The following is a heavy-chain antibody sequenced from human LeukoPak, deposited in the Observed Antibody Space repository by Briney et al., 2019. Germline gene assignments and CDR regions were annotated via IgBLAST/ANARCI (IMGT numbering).Heavy chain of an antibody. V-gene: IGHV4-59*01. CDR2: VYYSGST. CDR3: AREEAAAGTSYFDY. Sequence: PSETLSLTCTVSGGSIGNSYWNWIRQPPGKGLEWIGYVYYSGSTNYNPSLKSRVTISVDTSKNQFSLKLSSVTAADTAVYYCAREEAAAGTSYFDYWGQGTLVTVSS. D-gene: IGHD6-13*01. J-gene: IGHJ4*02. CDR1: GGSIGNSY.